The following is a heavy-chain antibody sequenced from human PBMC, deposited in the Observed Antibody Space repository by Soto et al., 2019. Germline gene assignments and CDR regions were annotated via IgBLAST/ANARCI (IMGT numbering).Heavy chain of an antibody. D-gene: IGHD6-13*01. V-gene: IGHV3-23*01. CDR2: ISGSGGTT. CDR1: EFTFSSYA. J-gene: IGHJ4*02. Sequence: EVQLLESGGGLVRPGGSLRLSCAASEFTFSSYAMSWVRQAPNKGLEWVSTISGSGGTTYYADSAKGRFTISRDNSRNTLHLQMNSLRVEDTAVYYCAKTLLSTSWYGLHDYVSQGTLVTVSS. CDR3: AKTLLSTSWYGLHDY.